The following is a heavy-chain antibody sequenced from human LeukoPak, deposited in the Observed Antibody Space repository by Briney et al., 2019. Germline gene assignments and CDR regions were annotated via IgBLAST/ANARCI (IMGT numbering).Heavy chain of an antibody. J-gene: IGHJ4*02. Sequence: SETLSLTCTISGDSINGHYWSWIRQPPGKLLEWIGDIHYKGSTNYNLSLKSRVTISVDTSKNHLSLNLTSVLAADTAIYYCARRDTGWNYCDYWGQGILVTVSS. D-gene: IGHD6-19*01. CDR3: ARRDTGWNYCDY. CDR1: GDSINGHY. V-gene: IGHV4-59*08. CDR2: IHYKGST.